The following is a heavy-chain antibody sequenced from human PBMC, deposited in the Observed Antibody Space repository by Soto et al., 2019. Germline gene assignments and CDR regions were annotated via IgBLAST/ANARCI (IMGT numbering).Heavy chain of an antibody. Sequence: SETLSLTCTVSGGCISSYYWSWIRQPPGKGLEWIGYIYYSGSTNYNPSLKSRVTISVDTSKNQFSLKLSSVTAADTAVYYCARSRAEGYYYYYYMDVWGKGTTVTVSS. CDR3: ARSRAEGYYYYYYMDV. CDR1: GGCISSYY. J-gene: IGHJ6*03. V-gene: IGHV4-59*01. D-gene: IGHD3-10*01. CDR2: IYYSGST.